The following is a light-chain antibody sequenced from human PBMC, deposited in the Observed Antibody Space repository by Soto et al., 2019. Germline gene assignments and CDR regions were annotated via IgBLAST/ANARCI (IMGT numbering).Light chain of an antibody. Sequence: QSVLTQPPSASGTPGQRVTISCSGSRSNIGSNTVNWYQQLPGTAPKLLIYSNYHRPSGVPDRFSGSKSGTLASLAISGLQSEDEADYYCAAWDDSLNGLVFGGGTKLTVL. J-gene: IGLJ2*01. CDR3: AAWDDSLNGLV. CDR2: SNY. CDR1: RSNIGSNT. V-gene: IGLV1-44*01.